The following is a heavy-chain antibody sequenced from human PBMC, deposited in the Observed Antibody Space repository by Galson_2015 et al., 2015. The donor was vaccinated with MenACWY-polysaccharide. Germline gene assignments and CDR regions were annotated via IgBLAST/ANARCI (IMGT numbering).Heavy chain of an antibody. CDR1: GGSLTAYY. CDR3: ARSPAGYSSGPQIDS. V-gene: IGHV4-59*01. J-gene: IGHJ4*02. D-gene: IGHD5-18*01. Sequence: ETLSLTCSVSGGSLTAYYWAWIRQPPGQGLEWIGCIYYSGSTKYSPSLNSRVTISVDTSNNQFSLKLSSVTAADTAVDYCARSPAGYSSGPQIDSWGQGSLVTVSS. CDR2: IYYSGST.